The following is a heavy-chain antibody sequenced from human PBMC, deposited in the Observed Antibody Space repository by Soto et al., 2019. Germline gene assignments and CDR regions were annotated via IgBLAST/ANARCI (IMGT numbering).Heavy chain of an antibody. V-gene: IGHV1-69*01. CDR3: ARDHWYSGSYYGY. CDR2: IIPIFGTA. D-gene: IGHD1-26*01. CDR1: GGTFSRYA. Sequence: QVQLVQSGAEVKKPGSSVKVSCKTSGGTFSRYAISWVRRAPGQGLEWMGGIIPIFGTANYAQKFQGRVTITADESTSTAYMELSSLRSEDTAVYYCARDHWYSGSYYGYWGQGTLVTVSS. J-gene: IGHJ4*02.